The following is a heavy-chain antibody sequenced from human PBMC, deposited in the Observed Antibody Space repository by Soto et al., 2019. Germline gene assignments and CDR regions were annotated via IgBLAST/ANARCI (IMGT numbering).Heavy chain of an antibody. D-gene: IGHD2-21*02. CDR3: ARHIVSGIKHIVVVTARFAP. J-gene: IGHJ5*02. V-gene: IGHV3-30-3*01. CDR1: GLTFSSYA. Sequence: PGGSLRLSCAASGLTFSSYARHWGRQAPGKGLERVAVISYDGSKKYSQKFQRRCTITSDTSTSTAYMELSSLRSEDTAVYYCARHIVSGIKHIVVVTARFAPCGQGTLVTVSS. CDR2: ISYDGSKK.